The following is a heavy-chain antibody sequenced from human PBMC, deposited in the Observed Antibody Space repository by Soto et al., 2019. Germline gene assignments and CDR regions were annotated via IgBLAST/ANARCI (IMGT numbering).Heavy chain of an antibody. CDR3: ARGGSSSSRNYYMDV. CDR1: GGSISSYY. J-gene: IGHJ6*03. D-gene: IGHD6-6*01. Sequence: PSETLSLTCTVSGGSISSYYWSWIRQPPGKGLEWIGYIYYSGSTNYNPSLKSRVTISVDTSKNQFSLKLSSVTAADTAVYYCARGGSSSSRNYYMDVWGKGTTVTVSS. CDR2: IYYSGST. V-gene: IGHV4-59*01.